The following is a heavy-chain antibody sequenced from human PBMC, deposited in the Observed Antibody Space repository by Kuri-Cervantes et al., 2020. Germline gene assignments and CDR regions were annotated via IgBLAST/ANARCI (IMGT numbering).Heavy chain of an antibody. CDR1: GGSISSYY. J-gene: IGHJ4*02. Sequence: SETLSLTCTVSGGSISSYYWGWIRQPPGKGLEWIGNIYHSGSTYYNPSLKSRVTISLDASNNQFSLKLSSVTAADTAVYYCARVTSSGYYAFDYWGQGTLVTVSS. V-gene: IGHV4-38-2*02. CDR3: ARVTSSGYYAFDY. D-gene: IGHD3-22*01. CDR2: IYHSGST.